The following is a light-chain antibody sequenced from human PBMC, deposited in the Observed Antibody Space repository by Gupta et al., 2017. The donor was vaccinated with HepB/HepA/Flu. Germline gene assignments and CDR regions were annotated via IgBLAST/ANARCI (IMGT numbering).Light chain of an antibody. V-gene: IGKV4-1*01. CDR2: WAS. Sequence: DIVMTQSPDSLAVSLGERATINCKSSQSVLYSDNKNYLAWYQQKRGQPPQLVISWASTRECGVPDRFSGSGSGTDFTLTISSRRAEDVAVYYCQQDDYIPWTVGQGTKVEIK. CDR3: QQDDYIPWT. J-gene: IGKJ1*01. CDR1: QSVLYSDNKNY.